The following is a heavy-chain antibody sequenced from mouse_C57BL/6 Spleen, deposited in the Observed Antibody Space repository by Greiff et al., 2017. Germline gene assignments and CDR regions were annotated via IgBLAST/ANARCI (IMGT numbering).Heavy chain of an antibody. V-gene: IGHV1-72*01. J-gene: IGHJ4*01. Sequence: QVHVKQPGAELVKPGASVKLSCKASGYTFTSYWMHWVKQRPGRGLEWIGRIDPNSGGTKYNEKFKSKATLTVDKPSSTAYMQLSILTSEDSAVYYCARSGTPTHYYAMDYWGQGTSVTVSS. CDR3: ARSGTPTHYYAMDY. CDR1: GYTFTSYW. D-gene: IGHD2-14*01. CDR2: IDPNSGGT.